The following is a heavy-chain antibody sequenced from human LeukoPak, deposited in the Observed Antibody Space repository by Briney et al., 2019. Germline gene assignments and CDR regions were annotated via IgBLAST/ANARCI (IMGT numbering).Heavy chain of an antibody. CDR1: GDSINSLDL. J-gene: IGHJ4*02. V-gene: IGHV4-4*02. CDR2: MYLSGTT. D-gene: IGHD3-22*01. CDR3: AGLVGRYSSGLYYYYFDY. Sequence: SETLSLTCAVSGDSINSLDLWSWVRQPPGKGLEGIGEMYLSGTTHSNPSVKSRVTISIDKSKNQFFLNLSSVTAADTAVYYCAGLVGRYSSGLYYYYFDYWGQGTLVTVSS.